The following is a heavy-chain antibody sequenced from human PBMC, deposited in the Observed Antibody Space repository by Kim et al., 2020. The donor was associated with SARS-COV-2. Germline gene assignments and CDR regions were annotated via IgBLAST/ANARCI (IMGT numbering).Heavy chain of an antibody. J-gene: IGHJ5*02. CDR3: ARDMGNGPEQGWFDP. CDR2: IIPIFDLP. D-gene: IGHD2-8*01. CDR1: GGTFSTHA. Sequence: SVKVSCKASGGTFSTHAITWVRQAPGQGLEWLGRIIPIFDLPNYSQNFQGRVTLTADKSTGTAYMELSSLGTEDTAMYYCARDMGNGPEQGWFDPWGQG. V-gene: IGHV1-69*04.